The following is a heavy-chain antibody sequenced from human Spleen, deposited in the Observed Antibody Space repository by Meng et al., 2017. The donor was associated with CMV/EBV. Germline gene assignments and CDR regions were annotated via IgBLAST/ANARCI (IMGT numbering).Heavy chain of an antibody. D-gene: IGHD7-27*01. CDR2: VFYSGIT. CDR1: GGSISRSSTYF. J-gene: IGHJ3*02. CDR3: ARELTGPWSAHDAFDI. Sequence: SETLSLTCTVSGGSISRSSTYFWGWIRQPPGKGLEWVGTVFYSGITYYNPSLKSRVTIAVDTSKNQFSLKLSSVTAADTAVYYCARELTGPWSAHDAFDIWGQGTMVTVSS. V-gene: IGHV4-39*07.